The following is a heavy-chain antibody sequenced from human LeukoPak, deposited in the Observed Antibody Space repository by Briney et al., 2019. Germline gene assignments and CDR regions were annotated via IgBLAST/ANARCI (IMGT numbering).Heavy chain of an antibody. CDR2: ISTSDEST. Sequence: PGRSLRLSCAASGFTFSNYAMTWVRQAPGKGLEWVSSISTSDESTYYADSVKGRLTIPRDNSKNTLYLQMNSLRAEATAVYYCARDKNDWNSYLLDVWGKGTTVTVSS. J-gene: IGHJ6*04. V-gene: IGHV3-23*01. CDR3: ARDKNDWNSYLLDV. CDR1: GFTFSNYA. D-gene: IGHD1-7*01.